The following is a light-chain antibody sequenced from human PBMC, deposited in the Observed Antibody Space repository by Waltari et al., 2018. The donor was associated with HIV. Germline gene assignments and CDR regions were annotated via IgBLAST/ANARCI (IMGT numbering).Light chain of an antibody. CDR3: QQSYTTPYT. Sequence: DIQMTQSPSSLSASAGDSVTITCRASQSVSTFLNWYQQKPGKAPKLLIYAASSLQSGVPSRFSGSGSETDFTLTITSLHPEDFATYYCQQSYTTPYTFGQGTKLDIK. CDR2: AAS. V-gene: IGKV1-39*01. CDR1: QSVSTF. J-gene: IGKJ2*01.